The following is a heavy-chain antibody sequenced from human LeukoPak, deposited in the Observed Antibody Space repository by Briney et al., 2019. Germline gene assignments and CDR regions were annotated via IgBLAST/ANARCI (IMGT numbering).Heavy chain of an antibody. CDR3: ARQARRGGSGSYYPYWYFDL. Sequence: PSETLSLTCTVSGGSISGHYWSWIRQPPQKGLEWIGSIYDSGSTNYNPSLKSRVTISVDTSKNQFSLKLSSVTAADTAVYYCARQARRGGSGSYYPYWYFDLWGRGTLVTVSS. V-gene: IGHV4-59*08. J-gene: IGHJ2*01. CDR2: IYDSGST. D-gene: IGHD3-10*01. CDR1: GGSISGHY.